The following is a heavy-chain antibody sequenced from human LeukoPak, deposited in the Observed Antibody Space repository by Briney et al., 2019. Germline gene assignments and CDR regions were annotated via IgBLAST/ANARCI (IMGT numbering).Heavy chain of an antibody. Sequence: GGSLRLSCAASGFTFSSYWMHWVRQAPGKGLEWVSRINSDGSSTSYADSVKGRFTISRDNAKNTLYLQMNSLRAEDTAVYYCASSGYSYGDFDYWGQGTLVTVSS. CDR1: GFTFSSYW. D-gene: IGHD5-18*01. CDR3: ASSGYSYGDFDY. CDR2: INSDGSST. J-gene: IGHJ4*02. V-gene: IGHV3-74*01.